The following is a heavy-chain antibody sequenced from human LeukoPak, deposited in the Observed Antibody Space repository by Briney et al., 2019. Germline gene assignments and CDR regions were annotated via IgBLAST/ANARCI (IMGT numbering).Heavy chain of an antibody. CDR3: AREGFPPKISDFWSGLGPYYYYGMDV. V-gene: IGHV1-46*01. J-gene: IGHJ6*02. Sequence: ASVKVSCKASGYTFTSYYMHWVRQAPGQGLEWMGIINPSGGSTSYTQKFQGRVTMTRDTSTSTVYMELSSLRSEDTAVYYCAREGFPPKISDFWSGLGPYYYYGMDVWGQGTTVAVSS. D-gene: IGHD3-3*01. CDR1: GYTFTSYY. CDR2: INPSGGST.